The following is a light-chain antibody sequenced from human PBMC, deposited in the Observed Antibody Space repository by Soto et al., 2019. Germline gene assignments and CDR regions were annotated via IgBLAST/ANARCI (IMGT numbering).Light chain of an antibody. J-gene: IGKJ1*01. Sequence: EIVMTQSPATLSVSPGGRARLSCMSIQSVTSNQLPSYQQEPGQAPRLPIYGASTRATHVPDRFSRSGSGADFTLTIRRLEPEDFAVYYCQQYGSSPPTTFGQGTKVDIK. CDR1: QSVTSNQ. CDR2: GAS. V-gene: IGKV3-20*01. CDR3: QQYGSSPPTT.